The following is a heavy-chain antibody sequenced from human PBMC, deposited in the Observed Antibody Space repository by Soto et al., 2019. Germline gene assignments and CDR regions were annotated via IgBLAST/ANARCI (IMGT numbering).Heavy chain of an antibody. D-gene: IGHD3-22*01. J-gene: IGHJ4*02. CDR3: ARGRYYDSSGYYPPFDY. V-gene: IGHV4-59*01. CDR1: GGSISSYY. CDR2: IYYSGST. Sequence: SETLSLTCTVSGGSISSYYWSWIRQPPGKGLEWIGYIYYSGSTNYNPSLKSRATISVDTSKNQFSLKLSSVTAADTAVYYCARGRYYDSSGYYPPFDYWGQGTLVTVS.